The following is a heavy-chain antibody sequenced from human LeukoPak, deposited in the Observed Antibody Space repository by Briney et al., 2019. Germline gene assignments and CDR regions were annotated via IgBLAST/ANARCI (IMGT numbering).Heavy chain of an antibody. CDR2: ISHDGSVK. CDR3: AKETSECSSISLSD. D-gene: IGHD6-6*01. CDR1: GFTFSKYG. V-gene: IGHV3-30*18. J-gene: IGHJ4*02. Sequence: GGSLRLSCAASGFTFSKYGMQWVRQAPGKGLEWVAVISHDGSVKHYVDSVKGRFTISRDNSKNMLYLQMNSLRVEDTAVFFCAKETSECSSISLSDWGQGTLVTVSS.